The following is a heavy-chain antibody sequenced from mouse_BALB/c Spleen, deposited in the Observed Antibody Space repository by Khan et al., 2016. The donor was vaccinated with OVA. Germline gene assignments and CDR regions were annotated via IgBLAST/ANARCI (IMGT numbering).Heavy chain of an antibody. CDR1: GYSITSGYG. CDR3: ARTARIKY. V-gene: IGHV3-2*02. CDR2: ISYSGST. D-gene: IGHD1-2*01. J-gene: IGHJ2*01. Sequence: EVQLQESGPGLVKPSQSLSLTCTVTGYSITSGYGWNWIRQFPGNKLEWMGYISYSGSTNYNPTLKSRITITRDTSKNQFFLQLKSVTTEVTATYYFARTARIKYWGQGTTLTVSS.